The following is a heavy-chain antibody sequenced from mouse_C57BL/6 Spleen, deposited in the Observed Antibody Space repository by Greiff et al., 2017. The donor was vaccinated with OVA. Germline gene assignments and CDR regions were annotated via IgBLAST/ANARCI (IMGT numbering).Heavy chain of an antibody. Sequence: EVQGVESGAELVKPGASVKLSCTASGFNIKDYYMHWVKQRTEQGLEWIGRIDPEDGETKYAPKFQGKATITADTSSNTAYLQLSSLTSEDTAVYYCAMGGKAFYYAMDYWGQGTSVTVSS. CDR2: IDPEDGET. V-gene: IGHV14-2*01. CDR3: AMGGKAFYYAMDY. CDR1: GFNIKDYY. J-gene: IGHJ4*01. D-gene: IGHD2-1*01.